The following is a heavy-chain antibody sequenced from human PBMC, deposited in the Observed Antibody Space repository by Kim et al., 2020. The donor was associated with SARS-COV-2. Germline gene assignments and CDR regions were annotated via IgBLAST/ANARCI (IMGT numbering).Heavy chain of an antibody. J-gene: IGHJ6*02. D-gene: IGHD6-19*01. V-gene: IGHV4-59*01. CDR2: IYYSGST. Sequence: SETLSLTCTVSGGSISSYYWSWIRQPPGKGLEWIGYIYYSGSTNYNPSLKSRVTISVDTSKNQFSLKLSSVTAADTAVYYWAREGPWSSGYTTPLNGMDVWGQGTTVTVSS. CDR3: AREGPWSSGYTTPLNGMDV. CDR1: GGSISSYY.